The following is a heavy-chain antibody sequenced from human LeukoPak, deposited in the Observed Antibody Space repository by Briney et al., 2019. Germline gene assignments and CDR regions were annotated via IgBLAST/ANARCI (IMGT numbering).Heavy chain of an antibody. CDR2: INHSGST. CDR3: ARGPTMVRGVIITGPSYDY. D-gene: IGHD3-10*01. CDR1: GGSFSGYY. Sequence: PSETLSLTCAVYGGSFSGYYWSWIRQPPGKGLEWIGEINHSGSTNYNPSLKSRVPISVDTSKNQFSLKLSSVTAADTAVYYCARGPTMVRGVIITGPSYDYWGQGTLVTASS. V-gene: IGHV4-34*01. J-gene: IGHJ4*02.